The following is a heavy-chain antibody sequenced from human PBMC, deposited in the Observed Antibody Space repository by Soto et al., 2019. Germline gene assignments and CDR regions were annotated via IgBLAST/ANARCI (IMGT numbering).Heavy chain of an antibody. V-gene: IGHV4-30-4*01. CDR2: ISHSGNT. D-gene: IGHD6-6*01. CDR1: GGSMSSGDYS. CDR3: VREVEYYGSSSNWFAP. J-gene: IGHJ5*02. Sequence: QVQLQESGPGLVNPSQTLSLTCTVSGGSMSSGDYSWRWIRQPPGKGLDWVGDISHSGNTYYNPSLRSQISRSVDTSTNQVSLQVSSVTAADTAVYYLVREVEYYGSSSNWFAPWGQGTLVAASS.